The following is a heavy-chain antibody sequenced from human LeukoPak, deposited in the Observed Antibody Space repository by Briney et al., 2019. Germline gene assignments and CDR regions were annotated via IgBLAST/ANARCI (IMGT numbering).Heavy chain of an antibody. J-gene: IGHJ6*02. CDR2: INPNSGGT. Sequence: GASVKVSCKASGYTFTGYYMHWVRQAPGQGLEWMGWINPNSGGTNYAQKFQGWVTMTRDTSISTAYMELSRLRSDDTAVYYCARGVVVPAAMRGGDYYYGMDVWGQGTTVTVSS. CDR3: ARGVVVPAAMRGGDYYYGMDV. D-gene: IGHD2-2*01. CDR1: GYTFTGYY. V-gene: IGHV1-2*04.